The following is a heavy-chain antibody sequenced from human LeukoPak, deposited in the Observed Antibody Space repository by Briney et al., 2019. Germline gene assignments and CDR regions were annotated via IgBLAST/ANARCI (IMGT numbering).Heavy chain of an antibody. CDR3: ARDQWGCSSTSCYSPVNPLANWFDP. V-gene: IGHV1-69*04. CDR2: IIPILGIA. CDR1: GGTFSSYA. J-gene: IGHJ5*02. D-gene: IGHD2-2*02. Sequence: SVKVSCKASGGTFSSYAISWVRQAPGQGLEWMGRIIPILGIANYAQKFQGRVTITADKSTSTAYMELSSLRPEDTAVYYCARDQWGCSSTSCYSPVNPLANWFDPWGQGTLVTVSS.